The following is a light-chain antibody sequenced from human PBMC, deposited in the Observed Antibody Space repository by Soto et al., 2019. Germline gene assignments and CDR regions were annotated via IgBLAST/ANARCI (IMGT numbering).Light chain of an antibody. CDR3: VAWDDSLNGSVV. J-gene: IGLJ2*01. CDR2: SNN. V-gene: IGLV1-44*01. Sequence: QSVLTQPPSASGTPGQRVTISCSGSSSNIGSNTVNWYQQLPGTAPKLVIYSNNQRPSGVPDRFSGSKSGTSASLAISGLQSEDEADYYCVAWDDSLNGSVVFGGGTKDTV. CDR1: SSNIGSNT.